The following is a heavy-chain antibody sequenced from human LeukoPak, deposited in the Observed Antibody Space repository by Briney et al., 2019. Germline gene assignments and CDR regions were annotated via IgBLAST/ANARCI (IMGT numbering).Heavy chain of an antibody. CDR3: ARAVAGPSGRFDY. D-gene: IGHD6-19*01. Sequence: GGSLRLSCAASGFTFSDYYMSWVRPAPGKGLEWVWYISGSGSTLYYADSVKGRFTISRDNTKNSLYLQMNSLRAEDTAVYYCARAVAGPSGRFDYWGQGTLVTVSS. J-gene: IGHJ4*02. CDR2: ISGSGSTL. CDR1: GFTFSDYY. V-gene: IGHV3-11*01.